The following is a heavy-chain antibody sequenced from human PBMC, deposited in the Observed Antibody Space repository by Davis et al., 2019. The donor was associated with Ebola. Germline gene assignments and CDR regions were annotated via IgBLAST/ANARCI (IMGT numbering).Heavy chain of an antibody. J-gene: IGHJ4*02. CDR2: IIPISGIP. CDR1: GGAFSSYI. CDR3: AIGGTTGGFDY. Sequence: AASVKVSCKASGGAFSSYIVSWVRQAPGQGLEWMGGIIPISGIPSYAQKFQGRVILTEDTSTGTAYMELSSLRSEDTAVYYCAIGGTTGGFDYWGQGTLVTVSS. D-gene: IGHD1-14*01. V-gene: IGHV1-69*10.